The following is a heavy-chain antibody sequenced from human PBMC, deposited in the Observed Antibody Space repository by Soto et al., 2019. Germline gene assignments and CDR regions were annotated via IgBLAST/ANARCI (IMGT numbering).Heavy chain of an antibody. CDR2: IYYSGST. J-gene: IGHJ5*02. Sequence: SGTLSLTWTVSGGSISTYDGSWIRQPPGKGLEWIGYIYYSGSTNYNPSLKSRVTISLDTSKNQFSLKLSSVTAADTAVYYCARDRLANWFDPWGQGTLVTGLL. D-gene: IGHD3-9*01. CDR3: ARDRLANWFDP. V-gene: IGHV4-59*01. CDR1: GGSISTYD.